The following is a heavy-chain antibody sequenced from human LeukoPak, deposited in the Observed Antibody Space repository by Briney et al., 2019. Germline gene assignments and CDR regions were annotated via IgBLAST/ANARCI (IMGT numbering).Heavy chain of an antibody. D-gene: IGHD2-2*01. V-gene: IGHV4-39*01. CDR2: IYYSGST. CDR3: ARHHDCSSTSCYPHFDY. Sequence: SETLSLTCTVSGGSISSSSYYWGWIRQPPGKGLEWIGSIYYSGSTYYNPSLKSRVTISVDTSKNQFSLKLSSVTAADTAVYYCARHHDCSSTSCYPHFDYWGQGTLVTVSS. CDR1: GGSISSSSYY. J-gene: IGHJ4*02.